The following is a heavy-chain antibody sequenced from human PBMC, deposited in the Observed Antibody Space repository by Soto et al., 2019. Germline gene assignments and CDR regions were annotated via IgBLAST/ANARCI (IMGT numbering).Heavy chain of an antibody. V-gene: IGHV4-31*03. J-gene: IGHJ4*02. Sequence: PSETLSLTCTVSGGSISSGGYYWSWIRQHPGKGLEWIGYIYYSGSTYYNPSLKSRVTISVDTSKNQFSLKLSSVTAADTAVYYCASAMVRGVTIDYWGQGTLVTVSS. CDR3: ASAMVRGVTIDY. CDR2: IYYSGST. CDR1: GGSISSGGYY. D-gene: IGHD3-10*01.